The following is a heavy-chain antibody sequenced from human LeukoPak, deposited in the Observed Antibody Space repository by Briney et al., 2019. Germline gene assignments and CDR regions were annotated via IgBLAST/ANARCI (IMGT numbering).Heavy chain of an antibody. J-gene: IGHJ4*02. Sequence: ASVKVSCKASGYTFTSYGISWVRQAPGQGLEWMGIINPSGGSTSYAQKFQGRVTMTRDTSTSTVYMELSSLRSEDTAVYYCARSLGYDSSGTQPGVDYWGQGTLVTVSS. CDR3: ARSLGYDSSGTQPGVDY. V-gene: IGHV1-46*01. CDR1: GYTFTSYG. CDR2: INPSGGST. D-gene: IGHD3-22*01.